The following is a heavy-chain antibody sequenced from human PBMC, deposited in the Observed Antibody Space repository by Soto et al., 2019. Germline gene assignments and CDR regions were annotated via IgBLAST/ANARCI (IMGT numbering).Heavy chain of an antibody. J-gene: IGHJ6*02. CDR2: ISYDGSNK. Sequence: GGSLRLSCAASGFTFSSYAMHWVRQAPGKGLEWVAVISYDGSNKYYADSVKGRFTISRDNSKNTLYLQMNSLRAEDTAVYYCARDHYNWGFPYYYYGMDGWGQGTTVTVSS. D-gene: IGHD7-27*01. V-gene: IGHV3-30-3*01. CDR3: ARDHYNWGFPYYYYGMDG. CDR1: GFTFSSYA.